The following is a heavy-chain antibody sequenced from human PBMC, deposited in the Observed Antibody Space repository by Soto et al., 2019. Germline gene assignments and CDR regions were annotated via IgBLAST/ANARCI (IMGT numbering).Heavy chain of an antibody. D-gene: IGHD3-10*01. CDR3: ARRRSHYGSGSYPDAFDI. CDR2: IYSGGST. Sequence: VQLVESGGGLVQPGGSLRLSCAASGFTVSSNYMSWVRQAPGKGLEWVSVIYSGGSTYYADSVKGRFTISRDNSKNTLYLQMNSLRAEDTAVYYCARRRSHYGSGSYPDAFDIWGQGTMVTVSS. J-gene: IGHJ3*02. V-gene: IGHV3-66*01. CDR1: GFTVSSNY.